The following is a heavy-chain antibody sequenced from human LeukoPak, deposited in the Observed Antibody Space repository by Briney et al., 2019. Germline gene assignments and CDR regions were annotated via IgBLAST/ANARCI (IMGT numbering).Heavy chain of an antibody. CDR1: GGSISSSSYY. CDR2: IYYSGST. Sequence: SEALSLTCTVSGGSISSSSYYWGWIRQPPGKGLEWIGSIYYSGSTYYNPSLKSRVTISVDTSKNQFSLKLSSVTAADTAAYYCARRRYYDSSGCFDYWGQGTLVTVSS. J-gene: IGHJ4*02. D-gene: IGHD3-22*01. V-gene: IGHV4-39*01. CDR3: ARRRYYDSSGCFDY.